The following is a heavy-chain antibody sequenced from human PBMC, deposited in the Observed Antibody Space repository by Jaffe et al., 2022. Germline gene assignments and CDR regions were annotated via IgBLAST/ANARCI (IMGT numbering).Heavy chain of an antibody. CDR1: GGTFSSYA. CDR3: ARGATIFGVGHYYYYMDV. Sequence: QVQLVQSGAEVKKPGSSVKVSCKASGGTFSSYAISWVRQAPGQGLEWMGGIIPIFGTANYAQKFQGRVTITADESTSTAYMELSSLRSEDTAVYYCARGATIFGVGHYYYYMDVWGKGTTVTVSS. J-gene: IGHJ6*03. D-gene: IGHD3-3*01. V-gene: IGHV1-69*01. CDR2: IIPIFGTA.